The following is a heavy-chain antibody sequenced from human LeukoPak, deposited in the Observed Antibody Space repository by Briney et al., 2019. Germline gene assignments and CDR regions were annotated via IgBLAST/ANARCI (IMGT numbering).Heavy chain of an antibody. J-gene: IGHJ4*02. V-gene: IGHV4-30-2*01. D-gene: IGHD6-13*01. Sequence: TLSLTCTVSGGSISSGGYYWSWIRQPPGKGLEWIGYIYHSGSTYYNPSLKSRVTISVDRSKNQFSLKLSSVTAADTAVYYCARDRAAAGLHGVFDYWGQGTLVTVSS. CDR3: ARDRAAAGLHGVFDY. CDR2: IYHSGST. CDR1: GGSISSGGYY.